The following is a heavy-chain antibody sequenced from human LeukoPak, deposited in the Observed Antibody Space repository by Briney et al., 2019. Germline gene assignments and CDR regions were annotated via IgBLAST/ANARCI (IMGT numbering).Heavy chain of an antibody. J-gene: IGHJ3*01. Sequence: GRSLRLSCAASGFTFDDYAMHWVRQAPGKGLEWVSGISWNSGSIGYADSVKGRFTISRDNAKNSLYLQMNSLRAEDTAVYYCASDKYYFESSGRSAANAFDVWGQGTMVTVSS. CDR3: ASDKYYFESSGRSAANAFDV. D-gene: IGHD3-22*01. CDR2: ISWNSGSI. CDR1: GFTFDDYA. V-gene: IGHV3-9*01.